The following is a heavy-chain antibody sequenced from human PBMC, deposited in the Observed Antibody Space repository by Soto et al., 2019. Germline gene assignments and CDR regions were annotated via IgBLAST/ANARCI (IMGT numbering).Heavy chain of an antibody. D-gene: IGHD1-26*01. J-gene: IGHJ4*02. CDR1: GGSINSGGYY. CDR3: ARNSVSKKIDF. Sequence: QVQLQESGPGLVKPSQTLSLTCSVSGGSINSGGYYWTWIRQHPGKGLEWIGNIFYSGSTSYTPSRKSRLTISIDTSKTLCSLRLTAVTAADTAVYYCARNSVSKKIDFWGQGTLVTVSS. CDR2: IFYSGST. V-gene: IGHV4-31*03.